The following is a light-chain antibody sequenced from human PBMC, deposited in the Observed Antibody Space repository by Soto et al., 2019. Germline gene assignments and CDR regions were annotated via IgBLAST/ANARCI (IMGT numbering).Light chain of an antibody. Sequence: QSALTQPASVSGSPGQSITISCTGTSSDVGSNNYVSWYQQHPGKAPKLLIYEVSNRPSGVSNRFSGSKSGNTASLTVSGLQADDEADYYCASYAGTKLFVFGSGTKLTVL. J-gene: IGLJ1*01. V-gene: IGLV2-14*01. CDR2: EVS. CDR3: ASYAGTKLFV. CDR1: SSDVGSNNY.